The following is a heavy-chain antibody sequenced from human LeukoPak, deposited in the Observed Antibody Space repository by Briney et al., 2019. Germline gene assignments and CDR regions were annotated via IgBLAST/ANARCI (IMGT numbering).Heavy chain of an antibody. CDR1: GYSISSGYY. Sequence: PSETLSLTCAVSGYSISSGYYWGWIRQPPGKGLEWIGSMYHSGSTNYNPSLKSRVTISVDTSKNQFSLKLNSVTAADTAMYYCARRRCSSTSCYPFDGFDIWGPGTMVTVFS. J-gene: IGHJ3*02. V-gene: IGHV4-38-2*01. CDR2: MYHSGST. CDR3: ARRRCSSTSCYPFDGFDI. D-gene: IGHD2-2*01.